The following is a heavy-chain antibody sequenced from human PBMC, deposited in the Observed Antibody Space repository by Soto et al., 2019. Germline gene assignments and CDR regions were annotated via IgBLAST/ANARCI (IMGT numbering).Heavy chain of an antibody. V-gene: IGHV3-9*01. CDR2: ISWNSGSI. J-gene: IGHJ6*02. D-gene: IGHD5-12*01. CDR1: GFTFDDYA. Sequence: PGGSLRLSCAASGFTFDDYAMHWVRQAPGKGLEWVSGISWNSGSIGYADSVKGRFTISRDNAKNSLYLQMNSLRAEDTALYYCAKDLSRDGYTYYYYYGMDVWGQGTTVTVSS. CDR3: AKDLSRDGYTYYYYYGMDV.